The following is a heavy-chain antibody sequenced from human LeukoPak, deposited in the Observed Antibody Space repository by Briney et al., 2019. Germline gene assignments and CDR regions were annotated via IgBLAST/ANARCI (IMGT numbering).Heavy chain of an antibody. J-gene: IGHJ4*02. CDR2: INHSGST. CDR3: ARGGLLWFGELYFDY. Sequence: SETLSLTCAVYGGSFSGYYWSWIRQPPGKGLEWIGEINHSGSTNYNPSLKSRVTISVDTSKNQFSLKLSSVTAADTAVYYCARGGLLWFGELYFDYWGQGTLVTVSS. CDR1: GGSFSGYY. D-gene: IGHD3-10*01. V-gene: IGHV4-34*01.